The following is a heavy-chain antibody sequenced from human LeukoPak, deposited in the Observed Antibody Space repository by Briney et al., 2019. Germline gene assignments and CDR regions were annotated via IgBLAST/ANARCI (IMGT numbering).Heavy chain of an antibody. V-gene: IGHV1-3*03. CDR3: ARGQSGMYWYFDL. CDR1: TSTFSTYA. Sequence: GASVKVSCKASTSTFSTYAIHWVRQAPGQGLEWMGWISTGNGNTRYSKAFQDRVTISRDTSASTVYMELRGLRSEDMAVYYCARGQSGMYWYFDLWGRGTLVPVSS. J-gene: IGHJ2*01. CDR2: ISTGNGNT. D-gene: IGHD1-26*01.